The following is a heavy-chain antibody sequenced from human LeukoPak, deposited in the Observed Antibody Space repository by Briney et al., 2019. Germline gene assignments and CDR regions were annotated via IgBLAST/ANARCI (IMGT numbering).Heavy chain of an antibody. J-gene: IGHJ4*02. V-gene: IGHV1-69*05. CDR1: GGTFSSYA. CDR2: IIPIFGTA. D-gene: IGHD3-10*01. Sequence: ASVKVSCKASGGTFSSYAISWVRQAPGQGLEWMGGIIPIFGTANYAQKFQGRVTMTTDTSTSTAYMELRSLRSDDTAVYYCARDLAGPSYGSGSSPFDYWGQGTLVTVSS. CDR3: ARDLAGPSYGSGSSPFDY.